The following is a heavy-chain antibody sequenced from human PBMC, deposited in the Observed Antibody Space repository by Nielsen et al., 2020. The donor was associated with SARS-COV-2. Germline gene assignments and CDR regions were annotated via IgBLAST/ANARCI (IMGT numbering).Heavy chain of an antibody. Sequence: GGSLRLSCAASGFTFDDYAMHWVRQAPGKGLEWVSGISWNSGSIGYADSVKGRFTISRDNAKNSLYLQMNSLRAEDTAVYYCARDRSPYTVGYYFDYWGQGTLVTVSS. J-gene: IGHJ4*02. V-gene: IGHV3-9*01. CDR2: ISWNSGSI. CDR3: ARDRSPYTVGYYFDY. CDR1: GFTFDDYA. D-gene: IGHD4-23*01.